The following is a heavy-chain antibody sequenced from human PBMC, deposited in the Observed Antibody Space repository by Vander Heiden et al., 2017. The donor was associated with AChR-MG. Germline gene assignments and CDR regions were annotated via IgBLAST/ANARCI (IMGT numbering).Heavy chain of an antibody. CDR3: ARWGLDSSSSKYGMDV. V-gene: IGHV1-69*06. D-gene: IGHD6-6*01. CDR1: GGTFSSYA. Sequence: QVQLVQSGAEVKKPGSSVKVSCKASGGTFSSYAISWVRQAPGQGLGGMGGIIPIFGTANYAQKFQGRVTITADKSTSTAYMELSSLRSEDTAVYYCARWGLDSSSSKYGMDVWGQGTTVTVSS. CDR2: IIPIFGTA. J-gene: IGHJ6*02.